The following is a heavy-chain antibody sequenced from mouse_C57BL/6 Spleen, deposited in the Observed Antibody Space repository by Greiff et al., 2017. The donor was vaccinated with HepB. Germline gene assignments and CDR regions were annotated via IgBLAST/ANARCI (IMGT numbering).Heavy chain of an antibody. J-gene: IGHJ2*01. CDR2: IYPGDGDT. CDR3: ARGSYYDGISD. V-gene: IGHV1-80*01. Sequence: VQLQQSGAELVKPGASVKISCKASGYAFSSYWMNWVKQRPGKGLEWIGQIYPGDGDTNYNGKFKGKATLTADKSSSTADMQLSSLTSEDSAVYVCARGSYYDGISDWGQGTTLTVSS. D-gene: IGHD1-1*01. CDR1: GYAFSSYW.